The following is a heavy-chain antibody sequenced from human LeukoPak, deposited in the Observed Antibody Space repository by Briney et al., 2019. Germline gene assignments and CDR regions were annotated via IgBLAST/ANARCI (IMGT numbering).Heavy chain of an antibody. Sequence: GGSLRLSCAASGFTFSAYAISWVRQAPGKGLEWVSAISGSGGITYYADSVKGRFTISRGNSKNTLYLQMNSLRAEDTAVYYCTKHDPRRVVITNWFDPWGQGTLVTVSS. D-gene: IGHD3-22*01. V-gene: IGHV3-23*01. CDR1: GFTFSAYA. CDR2: ISGSGGIT. J-gene: IGHJ5*02. CDR3: TKHDPRRVVITNWFDP.